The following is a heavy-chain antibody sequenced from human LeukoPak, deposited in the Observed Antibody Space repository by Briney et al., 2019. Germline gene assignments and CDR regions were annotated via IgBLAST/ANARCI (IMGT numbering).Heavy chain of an antibody. CDR2: IYPGDSDT. J-gene: IGHJ4*02. V-gene: IGHV5-51*01. Sequence: GESLKISCKGSGYSFTSYWIGWVRQMPGKGLEWMGIIYPGDSDTRYSPSFQGQVTISADKSISTAYLQWSGLKASDTAMYYCARRGYCSGGSCSAEFDYWGQGTLVTVSS. CDR1: GYSFTSYW. CDR3: ARRGYCSGGSCSAEFDY. D-gene: IGHD2-15*01.